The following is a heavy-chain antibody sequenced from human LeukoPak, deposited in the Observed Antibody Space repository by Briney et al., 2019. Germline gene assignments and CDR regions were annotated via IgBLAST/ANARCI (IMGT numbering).Heavy chain of an antibody. CDR2: IYPGDSDT. Sequence: GESLKISCQGSGYSFTSYWIGWVRQMPGQALEWMGMIYPGDSDTRYSPSFQGQVTISAAKSISTAYLQWSSLKASDTAMYYCARQDCSGGSCLSYYGMDVWGQGTTVAVSS. CDR1: GYSFTSYW. CDR3: ARQDCSGGSCLSYYGMDV. V-gene: IGHV5-51*01. D-gene: IGHD2-15*01. J-gene: IGHJ6*02.